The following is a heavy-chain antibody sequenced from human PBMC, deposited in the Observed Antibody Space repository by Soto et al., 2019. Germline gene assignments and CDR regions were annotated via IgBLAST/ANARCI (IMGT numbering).Heavy chain of an antibody. V-gene: IGHV4-30-2*01. CDR2: IYHSGST. Sequence: QLQLQESGSGLVKPSQTLSLTCAVSGGSISSGGYSWSWIRQPPGKGLEWIGYIYHSGSTYYNPSLKSGVTISVDRSKNQFSLKLGSVTAADTAVYYCARKGGGSGSPKNNWFDPWGQGTLVTVSS. D-gene: IGHD3-10*01. J-gene: IGHJ5*02. CDR1: GGSISSGGYS. CDR3: ARKGGGSGSPKNNWFDP.